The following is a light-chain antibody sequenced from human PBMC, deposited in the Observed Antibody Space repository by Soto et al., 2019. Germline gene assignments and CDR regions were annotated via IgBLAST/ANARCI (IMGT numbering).Light chain of an antibody. Sequence: DIVMTQSPDSLAVSLGERATINCKSSQSVLYSSNNKNYLAWYQQNPGQPPKLLFYWASTRESGVPDRFSGSGSGTDFTLTISRLEPEDFAVYYCQQYGSSPTFGPGTKVDIK. CDR3: QQYGSSPT. V-gene: IGKV4-1*01. CDR1: QSVLYSSNNKNY. CDR2: WAS. J-gene: IGKJ3*01.